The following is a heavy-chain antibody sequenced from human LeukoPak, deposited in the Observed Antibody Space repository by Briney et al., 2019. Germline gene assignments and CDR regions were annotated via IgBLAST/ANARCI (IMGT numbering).Heavy chain of an antibody. CDR1: GYTFTGYY. D-gene: IGHD3-3*01. J-gene: IGHJ5*02. V-gene: IGHV1-2*02. CDR2: INPNSGGT. Sequence: ASVKASCKASGYTFTGYYMHWVRQAPGQGLEWMGWINPNSGGTNYAQKFQGRVTMTRDTSISTAYMELSRLRSDDTAVYYCARDGPYYDFWSGYSRSTGFDPWGQGTLVTVSS. CDR3: ARDGPYYDFWSGYSRSTGFDP.